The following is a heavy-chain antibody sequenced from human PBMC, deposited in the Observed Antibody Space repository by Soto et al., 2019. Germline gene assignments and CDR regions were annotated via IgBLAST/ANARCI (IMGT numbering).Heavy chain of an antibody. Sequence: SETLSLTXTVSGGSISSGGYYWSWIRQHPGKGLEWIGYIYYSGSTYYNPSLKSRVTISVDTSKNQFSLKLSSVTAADTAVYYCARDRGYCSSTSCSPVWFDPWGQGTLVTVSS. D-gene: IGHD2-2*01. V-gene: IGHV4-31*02. CDR3: ARDRGYCSSTSCSPVWFDP. J-gene: IGHJ5*02. CDR1: GGSISSGGYY. CDR2: IYYSGST.